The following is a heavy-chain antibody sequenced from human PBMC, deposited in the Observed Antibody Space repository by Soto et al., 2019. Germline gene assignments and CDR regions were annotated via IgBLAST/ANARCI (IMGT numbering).Heavy chain of an antibody. V-gene: IGHV3-21*01. CDR2: ISSSNSYI. J-gene: IGHJ4*02. CDR1: GFTFSSYS. Sequence: PGGSLRLSCAASGFTFSSYSMNWVRQAPGKGLEWVSSISSSNSYIYYAESVKGRFTNSRDNAKNSLYLQMNSLRAEDTAVYYCARDPPPVRGVKSSFDYWGQGTLVTVSS. D-gene: IGHD3-10*01. CDR3: ARDPPPVRGVKSSFDY.